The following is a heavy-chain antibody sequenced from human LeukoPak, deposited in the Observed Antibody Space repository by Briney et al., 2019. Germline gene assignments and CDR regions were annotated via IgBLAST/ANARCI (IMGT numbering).Heavy chain of an antibody. CDR1: GFTFSSYG. CDR2: FSGSGYST. V-gene: IGHV3-23*01. D-gene: IGHD6-19*01. CDR3: AKGGSSSWDYFDY. Sequence: PGGSLRLSCAASGFTFSSYGMHWVRQAPGKGLEWVSTFSGSGYSTYYADSVKGRFTISRDSSKNTLYLQMNSLRAEDTAVYYCAKGGSSSWDYFDYWGQGTLVTVSS. J-gene: IGHJ4*02.